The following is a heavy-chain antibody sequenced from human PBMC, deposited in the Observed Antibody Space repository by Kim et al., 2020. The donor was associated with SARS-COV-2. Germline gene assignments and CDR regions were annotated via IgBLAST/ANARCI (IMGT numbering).Heavy chain of an antibody. V-gene: IGHV3-23*01. Sequence: SGKGRFTISRENSKNTLYLQMNSLRAEDTAVYYCAKESHSKWVLLIPDYWGQGTLVTVSS. J-gene: IGHJ4*02. CDR3: AKESHSKWVLLIPDY. D-gene: IGHD1-26*01.